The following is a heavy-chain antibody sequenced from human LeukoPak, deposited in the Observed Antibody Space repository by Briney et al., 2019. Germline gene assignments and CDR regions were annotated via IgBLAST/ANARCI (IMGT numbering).Heavy chain of an antibody. J-gene: IGHJ4*02. CDR2: INTDGSST. Sequence: GGSLRLSCAASGFTFSSYWMHWVRQAPGKGLVWVSRINTDGSSTSYADSVKGQFTISRDNAKNTLYLQMNSLRAEDTAVYYCARGGRKYYDFWSGYPFFDYWGQGTLVTVSS. CDR1: GFTFSSYW. CDR3: ARGGRKYYDFWSGYPFFDY. V-gene: IGHV3-74*01. D-gene: IGHD3-3*01.